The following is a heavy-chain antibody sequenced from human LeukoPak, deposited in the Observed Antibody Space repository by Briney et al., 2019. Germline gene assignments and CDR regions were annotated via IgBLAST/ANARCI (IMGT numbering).Heavy chain of an antibody. CDR3: ARGPEGSGSYYNPSYYYYYYMDV. Sequence: ASVKVSCKASGYTFTSYDINWVRQATGQGLEWMGWMNPNSGNTGYAQKFQGRVTMTRNTSISTAYMELSSLRSEDTAVYYCARGPEGSGSYYNPSYYYYYYMDVWGKGTTVTISS. D-gene: IGHD3-10*01. CDR2: MNPNSGNT. V-gene: IGHV1-8*01. J-gene: IGHJ6*03. CDR1: GYTFTSYD.